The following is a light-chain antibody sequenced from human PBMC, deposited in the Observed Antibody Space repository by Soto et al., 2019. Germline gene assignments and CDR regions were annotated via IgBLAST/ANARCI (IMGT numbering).Light chain of an antibody. V-gene: IGLV1-44*01. CDR1: SSNIGSKT. Sequence: QSVLTQPPSASGTPGQRVTISCSGSSSNIGSKTVNWYQQLPGAAPKLLIYSNNQRPSGVPDRFSVSKSGTSASLAISGLQSEDEADYYCAAWDDSLNGLLFGGGTKLTVL. CDR2: SNN. J-gene: IGLJ2*01. CDR3: AAWDDSLNGLL.